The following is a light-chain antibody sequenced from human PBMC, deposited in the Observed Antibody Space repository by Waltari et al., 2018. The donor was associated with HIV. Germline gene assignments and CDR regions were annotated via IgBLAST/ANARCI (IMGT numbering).Light chain of an antibody. CDR1: NIGRRN. Sequence: SYLLTQPPSVSVAPGQTARITCGGINIGRRNVHWVQQKPGQAPVVVVHGDADRPSGIPERFSGSISGNTATLIISRVEAGDEADYYCQVGDDSSDHILFAGGTKLTVL. CDR3: QVGDDSSDHIL. CDR2: GDA. J-gene: IGLJ2*01. V-gene: IGLV3-21*02.